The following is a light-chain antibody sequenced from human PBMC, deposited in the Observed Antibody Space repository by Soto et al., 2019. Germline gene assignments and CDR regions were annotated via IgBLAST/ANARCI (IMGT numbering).Light chain of an antibody. CDR1: QGIRHY. V-gene: IGKV1-27*01. J-gene: IGKJ1*01. Sequence: DIQMTQSQSSLSASVGDRVTITCRASQGIRHYLAWYQQKPGKVPRLLIYEASNLQSGVPSRFRGGGSGTEFTLTISSLQPEDAATYYCQNFDSAPQTFGQGTKVDI. CDR2: EAS. CDR3: QNFDSAPQT.